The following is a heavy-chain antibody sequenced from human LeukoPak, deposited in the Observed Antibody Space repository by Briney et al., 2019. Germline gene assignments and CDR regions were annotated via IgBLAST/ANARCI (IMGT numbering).Heavy chain of an antibody. Sequence: GGSLRLSCAASGFTFSSYGMHWVRQAPGKGLEWVAFIRYDGSNKYYADSMKGRFTISRDNSKNTLYLQMNSLRAEDTAVYYCAKGAGRRYCSGGSCYGSYWGQGTLVTVSS. D-gene: IGHD2-15*01. J-gene: IGHJ4*02. CDR3: AKGAGRRYCSGGSCYGSY. CDR1: GFTFSSYG. CDR2: IRYDGSNK. V-gene: IGHV3-30*02.